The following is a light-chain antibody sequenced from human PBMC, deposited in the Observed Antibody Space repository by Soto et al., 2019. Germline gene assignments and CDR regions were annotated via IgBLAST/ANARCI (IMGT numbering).Light chain of an antibody. CDR2: GNS. CDR3: QSYDSSLSVV. CDR1: SSNIGAGYD. Sequence: QSVLTQPPSVSGAPGQRVTISCTGSSSNIGAGYDVHWYQQLPGTAPKLLIHGNSNRPSGVPDRFSGSKSGTSASLAITGIKAEDEADYYCQSYDSSLSVVFGTGTKVTVL. J-gene: IGLJ1*01. V-gene: IGLV1-40*01.